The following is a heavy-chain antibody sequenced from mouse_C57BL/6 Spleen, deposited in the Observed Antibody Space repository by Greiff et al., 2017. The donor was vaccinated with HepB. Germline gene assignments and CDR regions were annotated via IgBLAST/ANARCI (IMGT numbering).Heavy chain of an antibody. CDR2: ILPGSGST. CDR1: GYTFTGYW. D-gene: IGHD3-2*02. Sequence: QVQLQQSGAELMKPGASVKLSCKATGYTFTGYWIEWVKRRPGHGLEWIGEILPGSGSTNYNEKFKGKVTFTADTSTNTAYMQLSSLTTEDSAIYYCSRELRLLGFAYWGQGTLVTVSA. J-gene: IGHJ3*01. CDR3: SRELRLLGFAY. V-gene: IGHV1-9*01.